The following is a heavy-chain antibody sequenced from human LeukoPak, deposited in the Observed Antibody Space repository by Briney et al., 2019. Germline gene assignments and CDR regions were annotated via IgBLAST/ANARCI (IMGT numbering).Heavy chain of an antibody. CDR2: INKDGSEI. CDR1: GFTFSNYW. CDR3: ARDKVTY. V-gene: IGHV3-7*01. J-gene: IGHJ4*02. Sequence: PGGSLTLSCAASGFTFSNYWMSWVRQAPGKGLEWVAHINKDGSEIYYVDSVKGRFTISRDNAKSSLSLQMNSLRVEDTAVYYCARDKVTYWGQGILVTVSS.